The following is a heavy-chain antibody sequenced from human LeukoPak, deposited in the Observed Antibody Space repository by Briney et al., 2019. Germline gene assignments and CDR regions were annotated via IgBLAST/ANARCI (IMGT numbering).Heavy chain of an antibody. V-gene: IGHV4-59*12. Sequence: SETLSLTCTVSGGSISSYYWSWIRQPPGKGLEWIGYIYYSGSTNYNPSLKSRVTISVDTSKNQFSLKLSSVTAADTAVYYCARERSGYSLFDYWGRETLVTVSS. D-gene: IGHD3-22*01. J-gene: IGHJ4*02. CDR3: ARERSGYSLFDY. CDR1: GGSISSYY. CDR2: IYYSGST.